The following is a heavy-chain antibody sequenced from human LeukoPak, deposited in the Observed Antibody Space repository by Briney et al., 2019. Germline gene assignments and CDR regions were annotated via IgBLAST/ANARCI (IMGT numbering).Heavy chain of an antibody. V-gene: IGHV4-4*07. D-gene: IGHD3-10*01. CDR1: GGSISSYY. J-gene: IGHJ5*02. Sequence: SEALSLTCTVSGGSISSYYWSWIRQPAGKGLEWIGRIYTSGSTNYNPSLKSRVTMSVDTSKNQFSLKLSSVTAADTAVYYCARDFRGYGSGRETNPIPRYNWFDPWGQGTLVTVSS. CDR3: ARDFRGYGSGRETNPIPRYNWFDP. CDR2: IYTSGST.